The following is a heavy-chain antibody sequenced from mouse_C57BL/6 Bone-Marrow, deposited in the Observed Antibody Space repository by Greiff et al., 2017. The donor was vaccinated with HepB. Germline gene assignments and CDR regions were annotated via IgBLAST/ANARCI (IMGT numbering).Heavy chain of an antibody. V-gene: IGHV1-55*01. D-gene: IGHD2-5*01. CDR3: ARYWTDYSNSYYFDY. CDR2: IYPGSGST. J-gene: IGHJ2*01. CDR1: GYTFTSYW. Sequence: QVQLQQPGAELVKPGASVKMSCKASGYTFTSYWITWVKQRPGQGLEWIGDIYPGSGSTNYNEKFKSKATLTVDTSYSTAYMQLSSLTSEDSAVYYCARYWTDYSNSYYFDYWGQGTTLTVSS.